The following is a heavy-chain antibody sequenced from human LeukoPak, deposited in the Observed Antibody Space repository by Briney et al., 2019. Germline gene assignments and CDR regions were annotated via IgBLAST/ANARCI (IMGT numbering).Heavy chain of an antibody. D-gene: IGHD6-13*01. CDR2: MNPNSGNT. CDR3: AVRGSIAAAGAYFDY. V-gene: IGHV1-8*01. Sequence: ASVKVSCKASGYTFTSYDINWVRQATGQGLEWMGWMNPNSGNTGYAQKFQGRVTITADKSTSTAYMELSSLRSEDTAVYYCAVRGSIAAAGAYFDYWGQGTLVTVSS. J-gene: IGHJ4*02. CDR1: GYTFTSYD.